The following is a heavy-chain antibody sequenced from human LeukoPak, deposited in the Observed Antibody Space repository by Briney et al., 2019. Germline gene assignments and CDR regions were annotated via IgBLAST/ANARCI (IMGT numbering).Heavy chain of an antibody. Sequence: ASVKVSCRASGYTFTSYAVHWVRRAPGQSLEWMGYINDGDGNTKYSQEFQGRVTITRDTSASIVYMELSSLRSEDMAFYYCARERGEFGGSYFLDYWGQGTLVTVSS. CDR3: ARERGEFGGSYFLDY. J-gene: IGHJ4*02. CDR2: INDGDGNT. V-gene: IGHV1-3*03. CDR1: GYTFTSYA. D-gene: IGHD1-26*01.